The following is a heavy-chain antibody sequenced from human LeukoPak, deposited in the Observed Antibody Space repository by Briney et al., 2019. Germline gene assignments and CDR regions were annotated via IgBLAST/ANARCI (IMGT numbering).Heavy chain of an antibody. D-gene: IGHD6-6*01. J-gene: IGHJ1*01. CDR2: INPNSGGT. Sequence: ASVKVSCKASGYTFTSYYMHWVRQAPGQGLEWMGWINPNSGGTNYAQKFQGRVTMTRDTSISTAYMELRRLRSDDTAVYYCARVEIYSSSSVYFQHWGQGTLVTVSS. V-gene: IGHV1-2*02. CDR1: GYTFTSYY. CDR3: ARVEIYSSSSVYFQH.